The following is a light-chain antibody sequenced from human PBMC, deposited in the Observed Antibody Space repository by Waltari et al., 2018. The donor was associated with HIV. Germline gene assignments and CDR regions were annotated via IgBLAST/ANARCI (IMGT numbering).Light chain of an antibody. J-gene: IGLJ2*01. V-gene: IGLV2-8*01. CDR1: SRDVGGYNY. CDR2: EVY. Sequence: QSALTQPPSASGSPGQSVTISCTGTSRDVGGYNYVSWYKQPPGEAPKVVIFEVYKRPSGVPDRLSGSKSGNTASLTVSGLQADDEATYYCASYAGRNNLVFGGGTKLTVL. CDR3: ASYAGRNNLV.